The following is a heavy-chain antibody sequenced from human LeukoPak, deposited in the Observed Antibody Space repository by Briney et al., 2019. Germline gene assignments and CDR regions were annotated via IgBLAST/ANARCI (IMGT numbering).Heavy chain of an antibody. CDR2: IWYDGSNK. D-gene: IGHD4-17*01. J-gene: IGHJ6*02. CDR1: GFTFSSYG. CDR3: ARVTDDYGDYYYYYGMDV. V-gene: IGHV3-33*01. Sequence: GGSLRLSCAASGFTFSSYGMHWVRQAPGKGLEWVAVIWYDGSNKYYADSVKGRFTISRDNSKNTLYLQMNSLRAEDTAVYYCARVTDDYGDYYYYYGMDVWGQGTTVTVSS.